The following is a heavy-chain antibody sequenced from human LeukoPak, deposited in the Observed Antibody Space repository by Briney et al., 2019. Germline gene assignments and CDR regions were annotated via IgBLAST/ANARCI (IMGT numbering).Heavy chain of an antibody. D-gene: IGHD6-13*01. CDR1: GFTFSSYG. J-gene: IGHJ6*02. Sequence: GGSLRLSCAASGFTFSSYGMHWVRQAPGKGLEWVAFIRYDGSNKYYADSVKGRFTISRDNSKNTLYLQMNSLRAEDTAVYYCAKASSSWSNYYYYGMDVWGQGTTVTASS. CDR2: IRYDGSNK. CDR3: AKASSSWSNYYYYGMDV. V-gene: IGHV3-30*02.